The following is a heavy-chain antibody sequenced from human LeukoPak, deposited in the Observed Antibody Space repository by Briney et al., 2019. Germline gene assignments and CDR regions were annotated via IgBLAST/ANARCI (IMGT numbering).Heavy chain of an antibody. J-gene: IGHJ4*02. D-gene: IGHD4-17*01. Sequence: GGSLRLSCAASGFTFSSYWMHWVRQAPGKGLVWVSRINSDGSSTSYADSVKGRFTISRDNAKNTLYLQMNSLRAEDTAVYYCARVRYGDYVRYFDYWGQRTLVTVSS. CDR1: GFTFSSYW. CDR2: INSDGSST. V-gene: IGHV3-74*01. CDR3: ARVRYGDYVRYFDY.